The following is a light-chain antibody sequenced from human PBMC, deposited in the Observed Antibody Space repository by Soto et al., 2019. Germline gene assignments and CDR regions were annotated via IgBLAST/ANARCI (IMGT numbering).Light chain of an antibody. V-gene: IGKV4-1*01. CDR3: QQYYSTPGT. Sequence: DIVMTQSPDSLAVSLGERATINCKSSQSVLYSSNNKNYLAWYQQKPGQPPKLLIYWASTRESGVPDRFSGSGSGTDFTLTISSLLAEDVAVYYCQQYYSTPGTFGQGTKLEIK. CDR2: WAS. J-gene: IGKJ2*01. CDR1: QSVLYSSNNKNY.